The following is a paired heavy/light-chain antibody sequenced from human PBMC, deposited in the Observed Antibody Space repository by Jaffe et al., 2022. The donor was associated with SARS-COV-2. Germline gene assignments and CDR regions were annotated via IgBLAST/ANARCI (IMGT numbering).Light chain of an antibody. CDR3: MQALQAWT. CDR1: QSLLHSNGNNY. V-gene: IGKV2-28*01. J-gene: IGKJ1*01. Sequence: DIVMTQSPLSLPVTPGEPASISCRSSQSLLHSNGNNYLDWYLQKPGQSPQLLIYLGSNRASGVPDRFSGSGSGTDFTLKISKVEAEDVGVYYCMQALQAWTFGQGTKVEIK. CDR2: LGS.
Heavy chain of an antibody. J-gene: IGHJ6*03. CDR2: IYRTGTT. V-gene: IGHV4-38-2*02. D-gene: IGHD1-26*01. Sequence: QEQLQESGPGLVKPSETLSLTCTVSGSSISRGHYWSWIRQPPGKGLEWIASIYRTGTTYYNPSLKSRLTISVDTSRNQFSLKLTSVTAADTAVYFCASGTYNMVVWGIGTSVTVSS. CDR3: ASGTYNMVV. CDR1: GSSISRGHY.